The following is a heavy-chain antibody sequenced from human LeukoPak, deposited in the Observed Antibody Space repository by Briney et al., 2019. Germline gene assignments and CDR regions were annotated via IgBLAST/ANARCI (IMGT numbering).Heavy chain of an antibody. CDR1: GGSISTYY. J-gene: IGHJ3*02. CDR2: VYYSGST. CDR3: AREDIGHDAFDI. V-gene: IGHV4-59*12. Sequence: SETLSLTCTVSGGSISTYYWSWIRRPPGKGLEWIGYVYYSGSTNYNPSLKSRVTMSVDTSKNQFSLKLSSVTAADTAVYYCAREDIGHDAFDIWGQGTMVTVSS. D-gene: IGHD2-15*01.